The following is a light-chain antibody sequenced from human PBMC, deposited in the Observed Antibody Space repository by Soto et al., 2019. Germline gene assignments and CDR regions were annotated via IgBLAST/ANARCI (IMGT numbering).Light chain of an antibody. CDR1: SSDIGDYKY. Sequence: QYALTQPASVSGSPGQSITISCTGTSSDIGDYKYVSWYQQHPGKAPKLMIYDVSSRPSGVSSRFSGSKSGNTASLTISGLQAEDEADYYCSTSSNTLNAVFGGGTKVTVL. CDR2: DVS. J-gene: IGLJ2*01. V-gene: IGLV2-14*03. CDR3: STSSNTLNAV.